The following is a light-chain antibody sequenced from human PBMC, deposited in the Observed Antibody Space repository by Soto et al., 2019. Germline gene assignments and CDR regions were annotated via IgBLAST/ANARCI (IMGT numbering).Light chain of an antibody. V-gene: IGKV3-11*01. CDR2: DAS. Sequence: EIVLTQSPATLSLSPGERATLSCRASQSVSSYLAWYQQKAGQAPRLLIYDASNRATGIPARFSGSGSGTDFTLTISSLEPEDFALYYCQCRSNWWTFGQGTKVEIK. CDR3: QCRSNWWT. J-gene: IGKJ1*01. CDR1: QSVSSY.